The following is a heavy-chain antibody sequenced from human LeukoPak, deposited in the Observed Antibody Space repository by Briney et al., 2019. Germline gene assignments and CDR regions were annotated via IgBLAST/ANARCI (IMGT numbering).Heavy chain of an antibody. D-gene: IGHD3-10*01. Sequence: ASVKVSCKASGYTFTNYGISWVRQAPGQGLEWMGWISGYNGDTKYAQKVQGRVTMTTDKFTRTAYVELRSLRSDDTAVYYCARCYGSGRWALDIWGQGTMVTVSS. CDR3: ARCYGSGRWALDI. V-gene: IGHV1-18*01. CDR2: ISGYNGDT. J-gene: IGHJ3*02. CDR1: GYTFTNYG.